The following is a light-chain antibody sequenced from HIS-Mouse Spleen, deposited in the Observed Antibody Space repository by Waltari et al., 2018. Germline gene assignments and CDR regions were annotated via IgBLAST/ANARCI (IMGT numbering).Light chain of an antibody. CDR1: ALPKQY. Sequence: SYELTQPPSVSVSPGQTARITCSGDALPKQYADWYQQKPGQAPVLGIYKDSERPSGIPERFSGSSSGTTVTLTISGVQAEDEADYYCQSADSSGTYHVVFGGGTKLTVL. V-gene: IGLV3-25*03. CDR2: KDS. J-gene: IGLJ2*01. CDR3: QSADSSGTYHVV.